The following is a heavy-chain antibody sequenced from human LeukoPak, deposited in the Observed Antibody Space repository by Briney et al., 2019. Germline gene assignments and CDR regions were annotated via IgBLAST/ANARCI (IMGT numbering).Heavy chain of an antibody. J-gene: IGHJ4*02. CDR3: ASVNRGWFGVGEY. Sequence: PSETLSLTCTVSGGSISSNNYYWGWIRQPPEKGLEWIGSIYYSGSTYYNPSHERRVTISVDTSKNQFSLKLTSVTAADTALYYCASVNRGWFGVGEYWGQGTLVTVSS. CDR1: GGSISSNNYY. V-gene: IGHV4-39*01. D-gene: IGHD3-10*01. CDR2: IYYSGST.